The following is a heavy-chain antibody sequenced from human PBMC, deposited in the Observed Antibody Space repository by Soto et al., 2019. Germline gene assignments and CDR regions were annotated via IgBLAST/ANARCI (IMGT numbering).Heavy chain of an antibody. D-gene: IGHD3-22*01. CDR1: GYTFTSYG. J-gene: IGHJ4*02. CDR3: ARDIGYDSSGYYYGPSDY. Sequence: QVQLVQSGAEVKKPGASVKVSCKASGYTFTSYGISWVRQAPGQGLEWMGWISAYNGNTNYAQKLQGRVTMTTDTSTSTAYMELGSLRSDDTAVYYCARDIGYDSSGYYYGPSDYWGQGTLVTVSS. V-gene: IGHV1-18*01. CDR2: ISAYNGNT.